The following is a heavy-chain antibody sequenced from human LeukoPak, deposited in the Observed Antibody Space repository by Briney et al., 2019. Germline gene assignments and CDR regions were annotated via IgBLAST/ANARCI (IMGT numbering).Heavy chain of an antibody. CDR3: ARGYCTGGSCRTLEDFDY. Sequence: ASVKVCCKASGFTFTTYYMHWVRQAPGQGLEWMGVINPSGDSTSYAQKFQGRVTMTRDTSTSTVYMELTSLTSEDTAVYYCARGYCTGGSCRTLEDFDYWGQGTLVTASS. CDR2: INPSGDST. V-gene: IGHV1-46*01. J-gene: IGHJ4*02. CDR1: GFTFTTYY. D-gene: IGHD2-15*01.